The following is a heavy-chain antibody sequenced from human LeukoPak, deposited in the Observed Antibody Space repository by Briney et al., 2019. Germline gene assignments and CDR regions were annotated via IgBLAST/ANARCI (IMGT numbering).Heavy chain of an antibody. Sequence: GGSLRLSCAASGFTFSKFSVTWVRQAPGKRLEWASSISSTSFYIYYADSVKGRFTVSRDNAQNSLFLQMNSLRAEDTAVYYCARGSLWFGELLFPLDFWGQGTLVTVSS. V-gene: IGHV3-21*01. CDR2: ISSTSFYI. CDR1: GFTFSKFS. D-gene: IGHD3-10*01. CDR3: ARGSLWFGELLFPLDF. J-gene: IGHJ4*02.